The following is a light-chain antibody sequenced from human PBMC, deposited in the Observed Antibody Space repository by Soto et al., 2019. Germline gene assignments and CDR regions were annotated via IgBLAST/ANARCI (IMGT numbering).Light chain of an antibody. J-gene: IGKJ5*01. Sequence: AIQLTQSPSSLSASVGDRVTITCRASQDIRGALAWYQQKQGKAPKLLIFDVSTLQSGVPSRFSGSGSGTDITLTISCLQTEDFGTYYCQQFNSYPFTFGQRTRLVIK. CDR1: QDIRGA. CDR3: QQFNSYPFT. V-gene: IGKV1-13*02. CDR2: DVS.